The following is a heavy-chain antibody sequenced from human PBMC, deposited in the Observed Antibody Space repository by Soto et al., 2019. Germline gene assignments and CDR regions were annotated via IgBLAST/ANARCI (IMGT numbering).Heavy chain of an antibody. V-gene: IGHV3-23*01. CDR3: AKATATGGGAFDI. Sequence: GGSLRLSCAASGFICSSYDMSWVRQAPGKGLEWVSTILVDGRTFYVDSVKGRFTISRDSSQNTVYLQMNSLTAGDTTLYYCAKATATGGGAFDICGQGTMVTVSS. J-gene: IGHJ3*02. D-gene: IGHD2-8*02. CDR2: ILVDGRT. CDR1: GFICSSYD.